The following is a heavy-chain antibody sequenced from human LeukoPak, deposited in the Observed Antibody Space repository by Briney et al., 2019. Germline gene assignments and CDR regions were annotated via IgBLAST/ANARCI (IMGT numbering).Heavy chain of an antibody. D-gene: IGHD3-22*01. Sequence: SETLSLTCTVSGGSINSSDYYWSWIRQPPGKGLEWIGYIYYGGDTYYNPPLKSRVTISVDTSKNQFSLKLSSVAAADTAVYYCARDRIDHRSGVGYGMDVWGQGTTVTVSS. CDR2: IYYGGDT. V-gene: IGHV4-30-4*01. J-gene: IGHJ6*02. CDR1: GGSINSSDYY. CDR3: ARDRIDHRSGVGYGMDV.